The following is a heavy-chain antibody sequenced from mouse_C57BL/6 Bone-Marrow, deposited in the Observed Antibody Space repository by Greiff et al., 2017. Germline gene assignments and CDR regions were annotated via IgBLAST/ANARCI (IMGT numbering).Heavy chain of an antibody. V-gene: IGHV1-76*01. CDR3: AREGAYYAYYFDY. D-gene: IGHD1-1*01. J-gene: IGHJ2*01. CDR2: IYPGSGNT. CDR1: GYTFTDYY. Sequence: QVQLQQSGAELVRPGASVKLSCKASGYTFTDYYINWVKQRPGQGLEWIARIYPGSGNTYYNEKFKGKATLTAEKSSSTAYMQLSSLTSEDSAVYFCAREGAYYAYYFDYWGQGTTLTVSS.